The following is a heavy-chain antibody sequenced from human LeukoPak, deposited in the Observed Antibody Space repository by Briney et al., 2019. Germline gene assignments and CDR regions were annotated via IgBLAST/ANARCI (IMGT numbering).Heavy chain of an antibody. J-gene: IGHJ4*02. CDR3: ATIEY. Sequence: ASVKVSCKASGYPFTSYYIHWVRQAPGQGLEWMGIINPSGGSTNYAQKFQGRVTMTRDTSTSTLYMELSSLRPEDTVLYYCATIEYWGQGTLVTVSS. CDR2: INPSGGST. CDR1: GYPFTSYY. V-gene: IGHV1-46*01.